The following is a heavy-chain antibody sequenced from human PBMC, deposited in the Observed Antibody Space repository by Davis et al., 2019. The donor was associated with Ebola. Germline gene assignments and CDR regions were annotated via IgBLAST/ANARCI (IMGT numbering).Heavy chain of an antibody. J-gene: IGHJ3*02. D-gene: IGHD6-13*01. V-gene: IGHV3-23*01. Sequence: GESLKISCAASGFTFSSYAMSWVRQAPGKGLEWVSAISGSGGSTYYADSVKGRFTISRDNSKNTLYLQMNSLRAEDTAVYYCASVGQQLAATYAFDIWGQGTMVTVSS. CDR3: ASVGQQLAATYAFDI. CDR1: GFTFSSYA. CDR2: ISGSGGST.